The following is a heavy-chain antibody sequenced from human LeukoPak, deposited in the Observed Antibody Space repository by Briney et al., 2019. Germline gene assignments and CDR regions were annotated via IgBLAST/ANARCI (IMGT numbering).Heavy chain of an antibody. CDR3: ARSDWMRWFDP. Sequence: SETLSLTCAVYGGSFSGYYWSWIRQPPGKGLEWIGYIYYSGSTNYNPSLKSRATISVDTSKNQFSLKLSSVTAADTAVYYCARSDWMRWFDPWGLGTLVTVSS. D-gene: IGHD1-1*01. CDR1: GGSFSGYY. J-gene: IGHJ5*02. V-gene: IGHV4-59*01. CDR2: IYYSGST.